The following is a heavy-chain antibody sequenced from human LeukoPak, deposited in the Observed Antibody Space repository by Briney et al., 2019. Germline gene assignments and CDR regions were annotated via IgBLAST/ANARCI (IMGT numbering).Heavy chain of an antibody. V-gene: IGHV4-38-2*02. D-gene: IGHD5-18*01. J-gene: IGHJ4*02. CDR1: GYSISSGYY. CDR3: ARDGLWSSHFDY. Sequence: PSETLSLTCTVSGYSISSGYYWGWIRQPPGKGLEWIGSIYHSGSTYYNPSLKSRVTLSVDTSKNQFSLKLSSVTAADTAVYYCARDGLWSSHFDYWGQGTLVTVSS. CDR2: IYHSGST.